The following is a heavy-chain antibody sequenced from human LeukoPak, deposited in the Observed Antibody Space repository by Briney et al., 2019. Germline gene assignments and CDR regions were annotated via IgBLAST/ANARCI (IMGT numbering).Heavy chain of an antibody. V-gene: IGHV3-23*01. J-gene: IGHJ4*02. CDR2: ISGSGGST. CDR3: AKVPLSAGGWYEY. CDR1: GFTFSSYA. D-gene: IGHD6-19*01. Sequence: PGGSLRLSCAASGFTFSSYAMSWVRQAPGKGLEWVSAISGSGGSTYYADSVKGRFTISRDNSNNTLYLQMNSLRAEDTAFYYCAKVPLSAGGWYEYWGQGTLVTVSS.